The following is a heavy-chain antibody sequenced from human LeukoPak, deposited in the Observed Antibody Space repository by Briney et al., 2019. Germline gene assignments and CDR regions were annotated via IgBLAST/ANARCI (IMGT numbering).Heavy chain of an antibody. Sequence: GASVKVSCKASGYTFTSYDINWVRQATGQGLEWMGWMNPNSGNTGYAQKFQGRVTITRNTSISTAYMELSSLRSEDTAVYYCARGSLLGIFGVVITKALDYWGQGTLVTVSS. D-gene: IGHD3-3*01. CDR3: ARGSLLGIFGVVITKALDY. CDR2: MNPNSGNT. V-gene: IGHV1-8*03. J-gene: IGHJ4*02. CDR1: GYTFTSYD.